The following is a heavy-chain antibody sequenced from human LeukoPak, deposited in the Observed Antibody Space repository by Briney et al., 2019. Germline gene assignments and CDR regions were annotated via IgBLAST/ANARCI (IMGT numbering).Heavy chain of an antibody. D-gene: IGHD1-26*01. Sequence: ASVKVSCKASGGTSSSYAISWVRQAPGQGLEWMGGIIPIFGTANYAQKFQGRVTITADESTSTAYMELSSLRSEDTAVYYCARGSGSYLTGPLDYWGQGTLVTVSS. J-gene: IGHJ4*02. CDR1: GGTSSSYA. CDR2: IIPIFGTA. V-gene: IGHV1-69*13. CDR3: ARGSGSYLTGPLDY.